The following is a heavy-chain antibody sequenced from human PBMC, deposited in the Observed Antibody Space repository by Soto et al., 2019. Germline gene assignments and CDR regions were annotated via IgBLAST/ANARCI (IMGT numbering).Heavy chain of an antibody. CDR1: GFTFSSYA. Sequence: GGSLRLSCAASGFTFSSYAMSWVRQAPGKGLEWVSAISGSGGSTYYADSVKGRFTISRDNSKNTLYLQMNSLRAEDTAVYYCAKREITMVRGAGDYYYYMVVWGKGTTVTVSS. CDR3: AKREITMVRGAGDYYYYMVV. D-gene: IGHD3-10*01. J-gene: IGHJ6*03. V-gene: IGHV3-23*01. CDR2: ISGSGGST.